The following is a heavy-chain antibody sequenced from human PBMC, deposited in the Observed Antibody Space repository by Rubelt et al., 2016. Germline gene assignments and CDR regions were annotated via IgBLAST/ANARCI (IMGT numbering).Heavy chain of an antibody. D-gene: IGHD3-22*01. CDR2: IFYSGST. CDR1: GGSISSSSYY. Sequence: QLQLQESGPGLVKPSETLSLTCTVSGGSISSSSYYWGWIRQPPGKGLEWIGSIFYSGSTYYNPSLKGRVTISVDTSKNHFSLKLSSVTAADTAIYYGAGSAYSDTGGYYWAYWGQGALVTVSS. V-gene: IGHV4-39*02. CDR3: AGSAYSDTGGYYWAY. J-gene: IGHJ4*02.